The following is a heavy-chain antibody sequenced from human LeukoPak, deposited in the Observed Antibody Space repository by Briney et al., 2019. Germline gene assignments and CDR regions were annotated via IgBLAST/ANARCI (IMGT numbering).Heavy chain of an antibody. D-gene: IGHD6-13*01. J-gene: IGHJ6*02. CDR2: ISGSGGTA. V-gene: IGHV3-23*01. Sequence: GGSLRLSCAASGFTFSIYAMSWVRQAPGKGLEWVSAISGSGGTAYYADSVKGRFTISRDNSKNTLYLQMNSLRAEDTAVYYCASPKPHSRSRNYYGMDVWGQGTTVTVSS. CDR1: GFTFSIYA. CDR3: ASPKPHSRSRNYYGMDV.